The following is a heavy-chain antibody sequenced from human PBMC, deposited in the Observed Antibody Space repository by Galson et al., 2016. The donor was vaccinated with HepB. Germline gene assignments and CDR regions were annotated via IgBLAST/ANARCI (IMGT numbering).Heavy chain of an antibody. D-gene: IGHD4-11*01. Sequence: TLSLTCTVSGGSISGTYYWSWIRQPAGKGLEWIGRIYASRTTNYNPSLKSRVTISIDTSKNQFSLKLTSVTAADSAVYFCARGNSNFSAWVPFDPWGQGALVTVSS. CDR3: ARGNSNFSAWVPFDP. V-gene: IGHV4-61*02. CDR1: GGSISGTYY. CDR2: IYASRTT. J-gene: IGHJ5*02.